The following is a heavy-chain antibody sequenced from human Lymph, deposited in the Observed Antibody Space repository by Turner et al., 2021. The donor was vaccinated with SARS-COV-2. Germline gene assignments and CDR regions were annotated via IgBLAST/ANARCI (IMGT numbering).Heavy chain of an antibody. CDR3: VLGFDY. CDR2: IYYSGST. J-gene: IGHJ4*02. CDR1: GGSISSYY. Sequence: VQLQESGPRLVKPSETLSLTCTVSGGSISSYYWSWIRQPPGKGLEWIGYIYYSGSTNYNPSLKSRVTISVDTSKNQFSLKLSSVTAADTAVYYCVLGFDYWGQGTLVTVSS. V-gene: IGHV4-59*08. D-gene: IGHD6-6*01.